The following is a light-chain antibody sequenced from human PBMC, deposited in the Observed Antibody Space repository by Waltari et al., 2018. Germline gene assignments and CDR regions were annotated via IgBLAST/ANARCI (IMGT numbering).Light chain of an antibody. CDR2: WAF. J-gene: IGKJ4*01. CDR3: QQYYTAPLT. V-gene: IGKV4-1*01. Sequence: DIVMTQSPDSLAVSLGERTTINCKSSQSVLSSLNNNHYSAWYQQKPGQPPKLLIYWAFTRESGVPDRFSGSGSGTDFTLTISSLQAEDVAVYYCQQYYTAPLTFGGGTKVEIK. CDR1: QSVLSSLNNNHY.